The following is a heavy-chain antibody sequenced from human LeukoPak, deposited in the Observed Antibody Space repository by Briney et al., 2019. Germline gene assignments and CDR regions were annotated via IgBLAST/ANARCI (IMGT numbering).Heavy chain of an antibody. D-gene: IGHD3-22*01. CDR3: TTLLTYYYDSSGYSPGLRDY. V-gene: IGHV3-15*04. J-gene: IGHJ4*02. Sequence: PGGSLRLSCAASGFTFNYAWMSWVRQVPGKGLEWVGQTVSEIDGGTTDYAAPVKGRFTISRDDSKNTLYLQMNSLKTEDTAVYYCTTLLTYYYDSSGYSPGLRDYWGQGTLVTVSS. CDR1: GFTFNYAW. CDR2: TVSEIDGGTT.